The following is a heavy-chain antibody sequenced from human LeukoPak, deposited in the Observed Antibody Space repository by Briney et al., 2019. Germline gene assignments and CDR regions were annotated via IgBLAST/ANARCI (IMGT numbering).Heavy chain of an antibody. V-gene: IGHV3-23*01. CDR2: VTGSGGGT. CDR3: AXASRAGAVHFDY. CDR1: GFIFSNFA. Sequence: PGGSLRLSCSVSGFIFSNFAMGWVRQAPGKGLEWVSAVTGSGGGTYYADSVKGRFTISRDNSKNTLYMQLNSLRAEDTAVYYCAXASRAGAVHFDYWGQGTLVTVSS. J-gene: IGHJ4*02. D-gene: IGHD1-26*01.